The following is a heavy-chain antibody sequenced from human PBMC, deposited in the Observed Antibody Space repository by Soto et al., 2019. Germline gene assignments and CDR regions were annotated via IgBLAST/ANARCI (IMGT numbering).Heavy chain of an antibody. CDR1: GGSISSGGYY. V-gene: IGHV4-31*03. CDR2: IYYSGST. Sequence: PSETLSLTCTVSGGSISSGGYYWSWIRQHPGKGLEWIGYIYYSGSTYYNPSLKSRVTISVDTSKNQFSLKLSSVTAADTAVYYCARSLWDGDFPYWYFDLWGRGALVTVSS. CDR3: ARSLWDGDFPYWYFDL. J-gene: IGHJ2*01. D-gene: IGHD4-17*01.